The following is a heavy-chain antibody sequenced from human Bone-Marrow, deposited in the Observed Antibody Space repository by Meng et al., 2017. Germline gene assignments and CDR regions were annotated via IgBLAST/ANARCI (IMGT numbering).Heavy chain of an antibody. V-gene: IGHV7-4-1*02. Sequence: ASVKVSCKASGYTFTGYYMHWVRQAPGQGLEWMGWINTNTGNPTYAQGFTGRFVFSLDTSVSTAYPQISSLKAEDTAVYYCARGAFDWLPMNWGQGTLVTVSS. CDR2: INTNTGNP. J-gene: IGHJ4*02. CDR3: ARGAFDWLPMN. CDR1: GYTFTGYY. D-gene: IGHD3-9*01.